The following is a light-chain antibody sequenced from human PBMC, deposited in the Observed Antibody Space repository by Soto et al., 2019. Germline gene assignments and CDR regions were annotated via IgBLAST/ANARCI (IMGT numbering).Light chain of an antibody. CDR3: SSYTTSNTRQIV. CDR1: SSDVVGYNY. CDR2: DVS. V-gene: IGLV2-14*01. Sequence: QSLLTQPASVSGSPGKSITISCTGTSSDVVGYNYVSWYQQHPGKAPKFMIYDVSNRPSGVSNRFSGSKSGNTASLTISGLQAEDEADYYCSSYTTSNTRQIVFGTGTKVTVL. J-gene: IGLJ1*01.